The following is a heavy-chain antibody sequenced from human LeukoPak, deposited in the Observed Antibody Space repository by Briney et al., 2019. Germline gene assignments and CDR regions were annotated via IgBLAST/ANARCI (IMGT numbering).Heavy chain of an antibody. J-gene: IGHJ4*02. Sequence: ASVRVSCKASGHTFTGYYMNWVRQAPGQGLEWMGWINPDSGGTNYAQIFQGRVTMTRDTSISTAYMELSRLRSDDTAVYYCARDLDYYGSGSYYNWGQGTLVTVSS. CDR1: GHTFTGYY. V-gene: IGHV1-2*02. CDR3: ARDLDYYGSGSYYN. CDR2: INPDSGGT. D-gene: IGHD3-10*01.